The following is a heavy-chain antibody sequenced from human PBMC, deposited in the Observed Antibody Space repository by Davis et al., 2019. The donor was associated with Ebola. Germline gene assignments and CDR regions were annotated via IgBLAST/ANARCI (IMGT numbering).Heavy chain of an antibody. Sequence: MPSETLSLTCTVSGGSISSYYWSWTRQPPGKGLEWIGYIYYSGSTNYNPSLKSRVTISVDTSKNQFSLKLSSVTAADTAVYYCARHEDDGYSPYFDYWGQGTLVTVSS. CDR3: ARHEDDGYSPYFDY. J-gene: IGHJ4*02. D-gene: IGHD5-24*01. CDR1: GGSISSYY. V-gene: IGHV4-59*08. CDR2: IYYSGST.